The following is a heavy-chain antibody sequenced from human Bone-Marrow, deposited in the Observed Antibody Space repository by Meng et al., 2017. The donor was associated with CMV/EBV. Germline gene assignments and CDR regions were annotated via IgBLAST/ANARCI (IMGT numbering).Heavy chain of an antibody. J-gene: IGHJ4*02. CDR3: AGSNDRVGVNRYSGAVHFDY. CDR2: ISYDGTNE. Sequence: GESLKISCAASGFTFSSYAMHWVRQAPGKGLEWVAVISYDGTNEYYADSVKGRFTISRDNSKNTVYLQMNSLRTEDTAVFYCAGSNDRVGVNRYSGAVHFDYWGRGTLVTVSS. CDR1: GFTFSSYA. V-gene: IGHV3-30-3*01. D-gene: IGHD1-26*01.